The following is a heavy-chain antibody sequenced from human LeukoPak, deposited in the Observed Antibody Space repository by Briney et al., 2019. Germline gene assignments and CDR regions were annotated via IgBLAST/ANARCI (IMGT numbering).Heavy chain of an antibody. D-gene: IGHD3-10*01. V-gene: IGHV3-23*01. Sequence: PGGSLRLSCVASGFSFSPLAMNWVRQAPGKGLDWVSGITGSGDRANYADSVEGRSTISRDNSKNTVYLQMNSLRVEDTAVYFCVKHSLITISPFDMWGQGTKVTVSS. J-gene: IGHJ3*02. CDR2: ITGSGDRA. CDR1: GFSFSPLA. CDR3: VKHSLITISPFDM.